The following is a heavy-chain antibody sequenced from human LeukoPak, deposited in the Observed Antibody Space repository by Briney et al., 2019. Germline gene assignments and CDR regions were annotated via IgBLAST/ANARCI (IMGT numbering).Heavy chain of an antibody. V-gene: IGHV4-39*01. D-gene: IGHD5-12*01. Sequence: SETLSLTCTVSGGSISSSSYYWGWIRQPPGKGLEWIGSIYYSGSTYYNPSLKSRVTISVDTSKNQFSLKLSSVTAADTAVYYCARHNPGYSGYGIYYYYYGMDVWGQGTTVTVSS. CDR2: IYYSGST. CDR3: ARHNPGYSGYGIYYYYYGMDV. CDR1: GGSISSSSYY. J-gene: IGHJ6*02.